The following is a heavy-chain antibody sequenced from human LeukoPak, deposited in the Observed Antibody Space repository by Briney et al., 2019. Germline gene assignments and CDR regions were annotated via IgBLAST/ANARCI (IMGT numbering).Heavy chain of an antibody. V-gene: IGHV3-30*04. D-gene: IGHD3-10*01. CDR2: ISYDGSSK. J-gene: IGHJ4*02. Sequence: GRSLRLSCAASGFTFSSYAMHWVRQAPGKGLEWVAVISYDGSSKYYADSVKGRFTISRDNSKNTLYLQMNSLRAEDTAVYYCARAPAYYYAPLYYWGQGTLVTVSS. CDR3: ARAPAYYYAPLYY. CDR1: GFTFSSYA.